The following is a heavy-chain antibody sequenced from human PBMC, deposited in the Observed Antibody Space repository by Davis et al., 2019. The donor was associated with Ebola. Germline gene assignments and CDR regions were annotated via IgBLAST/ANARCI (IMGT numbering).Heavy chain of an antibody. CDR2: IYPGDSDT. D-gene: IGHD1-26*01. Sequence: GESLKISCKGSGYSFTSYWSGWGRQMPGKGLEWMGMIYPGDSDTRYSPSFQGQITISADKSISTAYLQWSGLKASDTAMYYCARSRYSGSYRDAFDIWGQGTVVTVSS. CDR3: ARSRYSGSYRDAFDI. V-gene: IGHV5-51*01. CDR1: GYSFTSYW. J-gene: IGHJ3*02.